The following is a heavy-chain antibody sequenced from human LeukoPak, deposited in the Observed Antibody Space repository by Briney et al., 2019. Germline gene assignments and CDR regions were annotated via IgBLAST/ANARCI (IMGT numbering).Heavy chain of an antibody. CDR2: IYDSGST. CDR3: ASNEEKGRYYYDSSGYYYQFDH. CDR1: GYSISSGYY. D-gene: IGHD3-22*01. J-gene: IGHJ4*02. V-gene: IGHV4-38-2*02. Sequence: SETLSLTCTVSGYSISSGYYWGWIRQPPGQGLEWIGSIYDSGSTYYNPSLKSRVTISVDTSKNQFSLKLSSVTAADTAVYYCASNEEKGRYYYDSSGYYYQFDHWGQGTLVTVSS.